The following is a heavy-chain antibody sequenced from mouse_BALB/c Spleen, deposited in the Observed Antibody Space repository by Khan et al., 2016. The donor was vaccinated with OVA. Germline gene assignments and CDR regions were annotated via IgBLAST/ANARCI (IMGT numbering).Heavy chain of an antibody. Sequence: DLVKPGASVKLSCKASGYTFTSYWINWINQRPGQGLEWVGQISPGSGSAYYNEVFKDKATLTLDTSSTTAYIQLSSLSSEDSAVFICARSNYYGRSLYAMDYWGQGTSVTVAS. CDR2: ISPGSGSA. V-gene: IGHV1S41*01. J-gene: IGHJ4*01. CDR3: ARSNYYGRSLYAMDY. CDR1: GYTFTSYW. D-gene: IGHD1-1*01.